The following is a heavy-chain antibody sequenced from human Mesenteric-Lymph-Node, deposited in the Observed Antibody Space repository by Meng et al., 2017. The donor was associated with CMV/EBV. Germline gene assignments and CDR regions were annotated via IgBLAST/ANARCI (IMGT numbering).Heavy chain of an antibody. CDR3: ARDVDTAMVFDY. Sequence: GDSVPSKSAAWNWIRQALARGLEWRGRTYYRSKWYNDYAVSVKSRITINPDTSKNQFSLQLNSVTPEDTAVYYCARDVDTAMVFDYWGQGTLVTVSS. CDR1: GDSVPSKSAA. CDR2: TYYRSKWYN. J-gene: IGHJ4*02. V-gene: IGHV6-1*01. D-gene: IGHD5-18*01.